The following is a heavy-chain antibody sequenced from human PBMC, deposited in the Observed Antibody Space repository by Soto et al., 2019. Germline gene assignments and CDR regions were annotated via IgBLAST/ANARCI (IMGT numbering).Heavy chain of an antibody. D-gene: IGHD6-19*01. J-gene: IGHJ6*03. CDR2: ISSSSSTI. CDR3: ARVRSGNYYYYYMDV. CDR1: GFTFSSYS. V-gene: IGHV3-48*01. Sequence: EVQLVASGGGLVQPGGSLRLSCAASGFTFSSYSMNWVRQAPGKGLEWVSYISSSSSTIYYADSVKGRFTISRDNAKNSLYLQMNSLRAEDTTVYYCARVRSGNYYYYYMDVWGKGTTVTVSS.